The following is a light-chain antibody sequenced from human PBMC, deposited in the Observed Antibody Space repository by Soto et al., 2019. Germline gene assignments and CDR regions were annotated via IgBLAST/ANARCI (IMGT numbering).Light chain of an antibody. CDR1: QSVFNY. J-gene: IGKJ1*01. Sequence: DIQMTQSPSSLSASVGDRVTITCRASQSVFNYLHWYQQKPGRAPNLLIYDTSTLQSGVPSRFSGSGSGTDFTLTISSLQHEDFATYYCQQSYYNPTFGQGTKVDIK. V-gene: IGKV1-39*01. CDR3: QQSYYNPT. CDR2: DTS.